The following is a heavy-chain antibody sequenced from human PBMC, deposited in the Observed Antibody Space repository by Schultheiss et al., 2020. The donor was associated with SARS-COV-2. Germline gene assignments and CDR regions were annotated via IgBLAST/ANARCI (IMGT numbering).Heavy chain of an antibody. Sequence: SETLSLTCTVSGGSISSGAYYWSWIRQHPGKGLEWIGYIYYSGSTYYNPSLKSRVTISVDTSKNQFSLKLSSVTAADTAVYYCARARAAPPLDYYYYMDVWGKGTTVTVSS. CDR1: GGSISSGAYY. CDR3: ARARAAPPLDYYYYMDV. CDR2: IYYSGST. D-gene: IGHD2-15*01. J-gene: IGHJ6*03. V-gene: IGHV4-31*03.